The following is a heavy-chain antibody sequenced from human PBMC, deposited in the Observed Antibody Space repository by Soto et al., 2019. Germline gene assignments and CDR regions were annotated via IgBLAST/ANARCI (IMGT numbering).Heavy chain of an antibody. D-gene: IGHD6-19*01. V-gene: IGHV3-21*01. J-gene: IGHJ5*02. CDR2: ISTSSGYI. CDR3: ARPAVSGANWFDP. Sequence: EVQLVESGGGLVKPGGSLRLSCAASGFTFSTYDMNWVRQAPGKGLEWVSYISTSSGYIYYADSVKGRFTISRDNAKNSLYRQMNSLRVDDTAVYYCARPAVSGANWFDPWGQGTLVTVSS. CDR1: GFTFSTYD.